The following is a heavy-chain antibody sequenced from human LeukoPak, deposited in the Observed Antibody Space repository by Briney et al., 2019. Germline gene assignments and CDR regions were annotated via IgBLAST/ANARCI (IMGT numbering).Heavy chain of an antibody. CDR3: ARQNWNDAFDI. Sequence: SETLSLTCAVYGGSFSGYYWSWIRQPPGKGLEWIGEINHSGSTNYNPSLKSRVTISVDTSKNQFSLKLSSVTAADTAVYYCARQNWNDAFDIWAKGQWSPSLQ. D-gene: IGHD1-1*01. CDR2: INHSGST. CDR1: GGSFSGYY. J-gene: IGHJ3*02. V-gene: IGHV4-34*01.